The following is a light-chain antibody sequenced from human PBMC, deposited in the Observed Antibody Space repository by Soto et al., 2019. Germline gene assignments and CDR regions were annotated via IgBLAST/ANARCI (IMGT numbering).Light chain of an antibody. Sequence: QSVLTQPPSASGTPGQRVTISCSGSLSNIGSNFIYWYQQLPGSAPKLLINRNNERPSGVPDRFSGSKSGTSASLAISGLRSEDEADYHCAAWDHSLRGVVFGGGTKVTVL. CDR3: AAWDHSLRGVV. CDR2: RNN. CDR1: LSNIGSNF. V-gene: IGLV1-47*01. J-gene: IGLJ2*01.